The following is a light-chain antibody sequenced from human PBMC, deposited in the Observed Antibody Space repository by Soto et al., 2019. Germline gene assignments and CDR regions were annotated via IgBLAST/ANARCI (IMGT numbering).Light chain of an antibody. V-gene: IGKV3-15*01. CDR1: QSITKF. CDR3: QQYNNWPPWT. Sequence: EIVLTQSPATLSLSPGDGATLSCRASQSITKFLAWYQQRPGQPPRLLIYEASTRATGIPVRFSGSGFGTEFTLTISSLQSEDFAVYYCQQYNNWPPWTFGQGTKVDIK. CDR2: EAS. J-gene: IGKJ1*01.